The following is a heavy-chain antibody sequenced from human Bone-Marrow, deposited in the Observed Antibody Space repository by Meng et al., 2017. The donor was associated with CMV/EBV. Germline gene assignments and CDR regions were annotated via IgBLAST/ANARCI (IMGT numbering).Heavy chain of an antibody. V-gene: IGHV1-69*04. Sequence: SVKVSCKASGGTFSSHTFSWVRQAPGQGLEWMGRIIPLLGLVNYAQKFQGRVTITADKSTSTAYMELSSLRSEDTAVYYCARDVIRGVITRPLHVGYYYYGMDVCGQGTTVTVSS. J-gene: IGHJ6*02. D-gene: IGHD3-10*01. CDR3: ARDVIRGVITRPLHVGYYYYGMDV. CDR1: GGTFSSHT. CDR2: IIPLLGLV.